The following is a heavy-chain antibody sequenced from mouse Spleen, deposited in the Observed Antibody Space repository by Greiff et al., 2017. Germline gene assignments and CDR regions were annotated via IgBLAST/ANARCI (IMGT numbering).Heavy chain of an antibody. V-gene: IGHV1-15*01. Sequence: QVQLQQSGAELVRPGASVTLSCKASGYTFTDYEMHWVKQTPVHGLEWIGAIDPETGGTAYNQKFKGKAILTADKSSSTAYMELRSLTSEDSAVYYCTRRVGGTSYYAMDYWGQGTSVTVSS. J-gene: IGHJ4*01. D-gene: IGHD1-1*02. CDR3: TRRVGGTSYYAMDY. CDR1: GYTFTDYE. CDR2: IDPETGGT.